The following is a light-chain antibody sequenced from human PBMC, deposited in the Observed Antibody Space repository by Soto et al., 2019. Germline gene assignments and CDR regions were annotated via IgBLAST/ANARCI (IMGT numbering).Light chain of an antibody. CDR2: DVS. J-gene: IGLJ1*01. Sequence: QSVLTQPRSVSGSPGQSVILSGTGTSSDVGGYNYVSWYQQHPGKDPKLLLYDVSKWPSVVPDLFSGSKSGNTVSLTMSGRQAEDDAADYCVSNAGSNTYVFGTGTKVTGL. V-gene: IGLV2-11*01. CDR3: VSNAGSNTYV. CDR1: SSDVGGYNY.